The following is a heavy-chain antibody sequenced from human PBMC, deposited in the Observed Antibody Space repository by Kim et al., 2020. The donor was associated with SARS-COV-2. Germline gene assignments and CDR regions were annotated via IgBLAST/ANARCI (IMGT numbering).Heavy chain of an antibody. J-gene: IGHJ4*02. CDR1: GYTFTDHY. CDR3: AGDPGRGWNLDC. CDR2: INPSTGDT. D-gene: IGHD6-19*01. V-gene: IGHV1-2*02. Sequence: ASVKVSCKASGYTFTDHYIHRVRQAPGQGLEWMGWINPSTGDTKSAQKSQGRVTVTREASITTVYMELTRLTSDDTAMYYCAGDPGRGWNLDCWGQGTLVTVSS.